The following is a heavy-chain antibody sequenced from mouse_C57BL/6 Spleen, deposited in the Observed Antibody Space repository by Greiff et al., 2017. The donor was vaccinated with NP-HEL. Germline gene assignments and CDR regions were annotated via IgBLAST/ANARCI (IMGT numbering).Heavy chain of an antibody. CDR1: GFTFSDYG. J-gene: IGHJ2*01. D-gene: IGHD1-1*01. CDR3: ASELLRYFDY. V-gene: IGHV5-17*01. Sequence: EVMLVESGGGLVKPGGSLKLSCAASGFTFSDYGMHWVRQAPEKGLEWVAYISSGSSTIYYADTVKGRFTIPRDNAKNTLFLQMTSLRSEDTAMYYCASELLRYFDYWGQGTTLTVSS. CDR2: ISSGSSTI.